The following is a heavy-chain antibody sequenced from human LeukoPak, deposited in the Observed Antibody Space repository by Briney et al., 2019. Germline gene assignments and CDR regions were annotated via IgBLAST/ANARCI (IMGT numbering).Heavy chain of an antibody. CDR1: GFTFSSYG. J-gene: IGHJ3*01. Sequence: GGSLRLSCAASGFTFSSYGMHWVRQAPGKGLQWVAVISYDGSSEYYADSVKGRFIISRDNSKNTLYLQVNSLRAEDTAVYYCAKDSDIAVAGTDNAFDLWGQGTMVTVSS. D-gene: IGHD6-19*01. V-gene: IGHV3-30*18. CDR2: ISYDGSSE. CDR3: AKDSDIAVAGTDNAFDL.